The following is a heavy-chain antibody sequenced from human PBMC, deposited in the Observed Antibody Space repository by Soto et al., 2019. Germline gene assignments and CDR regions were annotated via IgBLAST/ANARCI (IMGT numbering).Heavy chain of an antibody. Sequence: GSLRLSCAASGFTFSSYAMSWVRQAPGKGLEWVSGISSSGGSTYYADSVKGRFTISRDNSKNMLFLRMNRPRVEDTAVYYCMRPAPRGRHYFYFGMDVWGQGPTVPGS. J-gene: IGHJ6*02. D-gene: IGHD3-10*01. CDR1: GFTFSSYA. V-gene: IGHV3-23*01. CDR2: ISSSGGST. CDR3: MRPAPRGRHYFYFGMDV.